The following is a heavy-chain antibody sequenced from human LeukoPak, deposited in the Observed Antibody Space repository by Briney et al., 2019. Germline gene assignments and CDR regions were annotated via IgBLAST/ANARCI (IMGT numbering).Heavy chain of an antibody. V-gene: IGHV3-21*01. CDR1: GFTFNTYS. CDR2: ISTSSSYI. CDR3: ARDLLGWELHYFDY. J-gene: IGHJ4*02. Sequence: GGSLRLSCAASGFTFNTYSMNWVRQGPGKGLEWVSSISTSSSYIYYADSVKGRFTISRDNAKNSVYLQMNSLRAEDTAVYYCARDLLGWELHYFDYWGQGTLVTVSS. D-gene: IGHD1-26*01.